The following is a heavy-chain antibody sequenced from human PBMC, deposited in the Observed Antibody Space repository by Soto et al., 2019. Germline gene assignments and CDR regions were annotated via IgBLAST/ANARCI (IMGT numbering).Heavy chain of an antibody. D-gene: IGHD1-26*01. J-gene: IGHJ3*01. CDR1: SGSIINYY. CDR3: ASRLPLATTTADAFEL. CDR2: IYYSGST. V-gene: IGHV4-59*01. Sequence: QVQLQESGPGLVKPSETLSLTCTVSSGSIINYYWSWIRQPPGKGLEWIGFIYYSGSTNYNSFLKCRVTMAVEMPRQQLSLKVNSVTAADTAVYYCASRLPLATTTADAFELWGQGTLVTVSS.